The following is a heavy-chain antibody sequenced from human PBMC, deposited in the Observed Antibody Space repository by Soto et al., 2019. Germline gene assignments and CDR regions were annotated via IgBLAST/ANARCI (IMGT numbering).Heavy chain of an antibody. CDR3: ATLGAGAFDH. D-gene: IGHD3-16*01. CDR2: INPSSGGT. CDR1: GYTFTDYY. V-gene: IGHV1-2*02. J-gene: IGHJ4*02. Sequence: ASVKVSCKASGYTFTDYYIHWVRQAPGQGLEGMGWINPSSGGTNYAQKFQGRVIMSRDTSINTVYMELTWLKTEDTAVYYCATLGAGAFDHWGQGSLVTVSS.